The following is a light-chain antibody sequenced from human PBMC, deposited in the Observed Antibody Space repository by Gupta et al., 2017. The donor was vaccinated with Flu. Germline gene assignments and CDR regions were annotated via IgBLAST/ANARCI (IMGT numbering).Light chain of an antibody. CDR2: EVN. CDR3: SSYTDNFTPYV. CDR1: SSDVGGYNS. Sequence: QSALTQPASVSGSPGQSITISCTGTSSDVGGYNSVSWYQHHPGKAPKPMIYEVNNRPSGVSIRFSASKSGNTASLTISGLQTEDEADYYCSSYTDNFTPYVFGTGTRVTVL. J-gene: IGLJ1*01. V-gene: IGLV2-14*01.